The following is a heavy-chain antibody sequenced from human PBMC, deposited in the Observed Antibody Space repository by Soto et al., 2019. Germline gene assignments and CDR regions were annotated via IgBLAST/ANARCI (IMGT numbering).Heavy chain of an antibody. V-gene: IGHV4-34*01. CDR3: ARGRALLLWFGENAFDI. CDR2: INHSGST. J-gene: IGHJ3*02. CDR1: GGSFSGYY. D-gene: IGHD3-10*01. Sequence: SETLSLTCAVYGGSFSGYYWSWIRQPPGKGLEWIGEINHSGSTNYNPSLKSRVTISVDTSKNQFSLKLSSVTAADTAVYYCARGRALLLWFGENAFDIWGQGTMVTVSS.